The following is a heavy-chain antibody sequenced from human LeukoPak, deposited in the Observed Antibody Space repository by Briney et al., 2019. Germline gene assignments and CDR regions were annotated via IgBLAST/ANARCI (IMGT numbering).Heavy chain of an antibody. J-gene: IGHJ4*02. CDR2: INPNIGDA. D-gene: IGHD3-10*01. V-gene: IGHV1-2*02. Sequence: ASVKVSCKASGYTFTDYFIHWVRQAPGQGLEWMGWINPNIGDASYAQKFQDRVTMTRDRSINTAYMELSRLRSDDTAVYYCVRVNYYGRVDYFDYWGQGSLVTVSS. CDR1: GYTFTDYF. CDR3: VRVNYYGRVDYFDY.